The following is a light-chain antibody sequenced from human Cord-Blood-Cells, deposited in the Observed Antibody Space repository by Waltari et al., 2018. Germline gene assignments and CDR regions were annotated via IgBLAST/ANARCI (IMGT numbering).Light chain of an antibody. CDR3: QQYYSTPFT. CDR2: WAS. J-gene: IGKJ3*01. V-gene: IGKV4-1*01. Sequence: DIVMTQSPDSLAVSLGERATINGKSSQSVLYSSNNKNYLAWYQQKPGQPPKLLIYWASTRESGVPGRFSGSGSGTDFTLTISSLQAEDVAVYYCQQYYSTPFTFGPGTKVDIK. CDR1: QSVLYSSNNKNY.